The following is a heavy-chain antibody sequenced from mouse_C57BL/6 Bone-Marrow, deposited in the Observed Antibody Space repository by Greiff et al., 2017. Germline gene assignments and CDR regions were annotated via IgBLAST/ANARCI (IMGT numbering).Heavy chain of an antibody. D-gene: IGHD2-3*01. CDR2: IDPEVGDT. CDR1: GFNIKDDY. CDR3: SSFDGNYFDF. V-gene: IGHV14-4*01. Sequence: VQLQQSGAELVRPGASVKLSCTASGFNIKDDYIHWVKQRPEQGLEWIGWIDPEVGDTDYASTFQGKATITSDTSSNTAYLQLSSLTSEATAVYYCSSFDGNYFDFWGQGTPLTVAS. J-gene: IGHJ2*01.